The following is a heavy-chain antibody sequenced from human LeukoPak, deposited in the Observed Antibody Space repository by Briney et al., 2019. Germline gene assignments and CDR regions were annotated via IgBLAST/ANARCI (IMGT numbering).Heavy chain of an antibody. D-gene: IGHD3-10*01. Sequence: SETLSLTCAVYGGSFSGYYWSWIRQPPGKGLEWIGEINHSGSTNYNPSLKSRVTISVDTAKNQFSLKLSSATAADTAVYYCARGYGGSGSYYRRPQYFDYWGQGTLVTVSS. V-gene: IGHV4-34*01. J-gene: IGHJ4*02. CDR3: ARGYGGSGSYYRRPQYFDY. CDR1: GGSFSGYY. CDR2: INHSGST.